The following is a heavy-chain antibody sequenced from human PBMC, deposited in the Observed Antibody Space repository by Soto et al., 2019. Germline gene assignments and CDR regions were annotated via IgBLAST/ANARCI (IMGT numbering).Heavy chain of an antibody. V-gene: IGHV1-69*12. Sequence: QVQLVQSGGEVQKPGSSVKVSYKASGGTLNSYAIDWVRRAPGQGLEWMGGIIPIFGNTYYAQRLQGRVKLTADESTRTAYMELSTLTSEDTAVYYCARGTVTGSEYNFYYYGRDVWGQGTTVIVSS. CDR2: IIPIFGNT. CDR1: GGTLNSYA. J-gene: IGHJ6*02. CDR3: ARGTVTGSEYNFYYYGRDV. D-gene: IGHD1-1*01.